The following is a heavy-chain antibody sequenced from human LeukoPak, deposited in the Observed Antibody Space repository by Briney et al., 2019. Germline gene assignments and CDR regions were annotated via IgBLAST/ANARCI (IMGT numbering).Heavy chain of an antibody. J-gene: IGHJ4*02. CDR3: ARDEGTIDY. D-gene: IGHD1-7*01. CDR1: GGSISSYY. V-gene: IGHV4-34*01. CDR2: INHSGST. Sequence: SETLSLTCTASGGSISSYYWSWIRQPPGKGLEWIGEINHSGSTNYNPSLKSRVTISVDTSKNQFSLKLSSVTAADTAVYYCARDEGTIDYWGQGTLVTVSS.